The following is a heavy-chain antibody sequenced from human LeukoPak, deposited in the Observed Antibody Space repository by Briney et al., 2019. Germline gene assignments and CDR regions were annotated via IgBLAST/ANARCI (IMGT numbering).Heavy chain of an antibody. Sequence: GGSLRLSCAVSGFTFSSYWMSWVRQAPGKGLEWVANIKQDGSEKYYVDSVKGQFTISRDNAKNSLYLQMNSLRAEDTAVYYCARDTPLAAMPFWFDPWGQGTLVTVSS. V-gene: IGHV3-7*04. CDR2: IKQDGSEK. CDR1: GFTFSSYW. J-gene: IGHJ5*02. CDR3: ARDTPLAAMPFWFDP. D-gene: IGHD2-2*01.